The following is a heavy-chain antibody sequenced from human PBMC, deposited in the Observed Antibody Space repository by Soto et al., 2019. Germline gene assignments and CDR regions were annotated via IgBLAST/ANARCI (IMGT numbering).Heavy chain of an antibody. CDR1: VFTFTNYW. D-gene: IGHD4-17*01. CDR2: TNQDGSET. CDR3: AGDKQYGDSHDY. Sequence: GGSLLLSCASSVFTFTNYWMSWVRQAPGKGLEWVAKTNQDGSETYYVDSVKGRFTISRDNAKNSLYLRVNSLRAEDTAVYYCAGDKQYGDSHDYWGQGTLVTVSS. V-gene: IGHV3-7*03. J-gene: IGHJ4*02.